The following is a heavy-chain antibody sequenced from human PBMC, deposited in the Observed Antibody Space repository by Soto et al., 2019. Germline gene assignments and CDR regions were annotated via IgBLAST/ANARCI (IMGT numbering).Heavy chain of an antibody. CDR1: GGSISSYY. J-gene: IGHJ4*02. Sequence: SETLSLTCTVSGGSISSYYWSWIRQPPGKGLEWIGYIYYSGSTNYNPSLKSRVTISVDTSKNQFSLKLSSVTAADTAVYYCERDGGYCSGRSCPFDYWGQGTLVTVSS. V-gene: IGHV4-59*01. CDR2: IYYSGST. CDR3: ERDGGYCSGRSCPFDY. D-gene: IGHD2-15*01.